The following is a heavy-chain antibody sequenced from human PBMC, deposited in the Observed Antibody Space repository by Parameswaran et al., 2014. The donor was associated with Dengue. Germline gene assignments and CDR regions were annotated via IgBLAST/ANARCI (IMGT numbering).Heavy chain of an antibody. Sequence: WIRQPPGKGLEWIGSIYYSGSTYYNPSLKSRVTISVDTSKNQFSLKLSSVTAADTAVYYCARPGVGVAGIDYFDYWGQGTLVTVSS. J-gene: IGHJ4*02. CDR3: ARPGVGVAGIDYFDY. CDR2: IYYSGST. D-gene: IGHD6-19*01. V-gene: IGHV4-39*01.